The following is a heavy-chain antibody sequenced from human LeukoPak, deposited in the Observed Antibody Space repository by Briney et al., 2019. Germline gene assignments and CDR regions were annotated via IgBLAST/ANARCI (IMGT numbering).Heavy chain of an antibody. Sequence: GGSLRLSCAASGFTFSSYGMHWVRQAPGKGLEWVAFIRYDGSNKYYADSVKGRFTISRDNSKNTLYLQMNSLRAEDTAVYYCAKTEVFDWLAYPQFDYWGQGTLVTVSS. CDR1: GFTFSSYG. D-gene: IGHD3-9*01. J-gene: IGHJ4*02. V-gene: IGHV3-30*02. CDR3: AKTEVFDWLAYPQFDY. CDR2: IRYDGSNK.